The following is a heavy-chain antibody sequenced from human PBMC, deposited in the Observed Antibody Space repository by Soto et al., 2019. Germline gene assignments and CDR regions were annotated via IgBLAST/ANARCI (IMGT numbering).Heavy chain of an antibody. Sequence: QVQLQQWGAGLLKPSETLSLTCAVYGGSFSGYYWSWIRQPPGKGLEWIGEINHSGSTNYNPSLKSQVTISVDTSKNQFSLKLSSVTAADTAVYYCARISQANFCSGGSCYATWGQGTLVTVSS. CDR3: ARISQANFCSGGSCYAT. CDR1: GGSFSGYY. CDR2: INHSGST. V-gene: IGHV4-34*01. D-gene: IGHD2-15*01. J-gene: IGHJ5*02.